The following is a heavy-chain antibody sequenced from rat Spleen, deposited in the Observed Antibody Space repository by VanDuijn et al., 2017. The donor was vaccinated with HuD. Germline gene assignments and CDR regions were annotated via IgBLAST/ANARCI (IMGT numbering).Heavy chain of an antibody. D-gene: IGHD5-1*01. J-gene: IGHJ2*01. V-gene: IGHV6-6*01. CDR2: IKDKSKNYAT. CDR3: AKNWEL. CDR1: GFTFSTAW. Sequence: EVQVLESGGGLVQPGNSLKLSCATSGFTFSTAWMYWYRQFPEKRLEWIARIKDKSKNYATDYTESVKGRFTISRDDSKSSIYLQMNNLKEEDTAIYYCAKNWELWGQGVMVTVSS.